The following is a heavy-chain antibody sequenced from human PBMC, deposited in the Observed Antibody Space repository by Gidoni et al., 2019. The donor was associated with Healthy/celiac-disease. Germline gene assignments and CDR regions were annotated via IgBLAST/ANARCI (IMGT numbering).Heavy chain of an antibody. D-gene: IGHD4-17*01. CDR1: GFTFDDYA. V-gene: IGHV3-9*01. CDR3: AKDKLRDDYGEEFDY. J-gene: IGHJ4*02. Sequence: EVQLVESGGGLVQPGRSLRLSCAASGFTFDDYAMHWVRQDPGKGLEWVSGISWNSGSIGYADSVKGRFTISRDNAKNSLYLQMNSLRAEDTALYYCAKDKLRDDYGEEFDYGGQGSLVTVSS. CDR2: ISWNSGSI.